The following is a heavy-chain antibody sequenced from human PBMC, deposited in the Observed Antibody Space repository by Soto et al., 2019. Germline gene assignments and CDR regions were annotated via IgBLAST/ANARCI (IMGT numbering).Heavy chain of an antibody. V-gene: IGHV3-30-3*01. CDR2: ISYDESKK. J-gene: IGHJ4*02. CDR1: GFTFSSYA. Sequence: PGGSLRLSCAASGFTFSSYAMHWVRQAPGKGLEWVAVISYDESKKYYADSVKGRFTISRDNSKNTVYLQMNSLRAEDTAVYYCAFAPGTTGTTGSFDYWGQGTLVTVSS. CDR3: AFAPGTTGTTGSFDY. D-gene: IGHD1-1*01.